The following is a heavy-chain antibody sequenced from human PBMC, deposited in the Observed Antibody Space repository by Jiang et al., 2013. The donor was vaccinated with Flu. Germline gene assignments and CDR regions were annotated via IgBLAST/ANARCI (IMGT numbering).Heavy chain of an antibody. CDR1: GGSISSSSYY. J-gene: IGHJ4*02. D-gene: IGHD4-17*01. CDR2: IYHSGST. CDR3: ARQSLLLTTVYYFDY. Sequence: GSGLVKPSETLSLTCTVSGGSISSSSYYWGWIRQSPGKGLEWIGTIYHSGSTNYNPSLKSRVTISVDRSKNQFSLKLSSVTAADTAVYYCARQSLLLTTVYYFDYWGQGTLVTVSS. V-gene: IGHV4-39*01.